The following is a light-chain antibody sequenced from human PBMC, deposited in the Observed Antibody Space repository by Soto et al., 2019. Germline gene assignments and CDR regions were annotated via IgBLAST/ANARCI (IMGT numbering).Light chain of an antibody. CDR3: QQYNNWPGT. CDR2: GAS. J-gene: IGKJ1*01. V-gene: IGKV3-15*01. Sequence: EIVMTHSPATLSVSAGERATLSCRASQSVSSNLAWYQQKPGQAPRLLIYGASTRATGIPARFSGSESGTEFTLTISSLQSEDFAVYYCQQYNNWPGTFGQGTKVDIK. CDR1: QSVSSN.